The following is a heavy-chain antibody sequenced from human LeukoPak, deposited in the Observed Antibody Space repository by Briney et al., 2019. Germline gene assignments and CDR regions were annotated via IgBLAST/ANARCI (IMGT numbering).Heavy chain of an antibody. CDR3: AKDIVVVPADFDI. CDR1: GFTFSSYA. V-gene: IGHV3-30-3*01. Sequence: GRSLRLSCAASGFTFSSYAMHWVRQAPGKGLEWVAVISYDGSNKYYADSVKGRFTISRDNSKNTLYLQMNSLRAEDTAVYYCAKDIVVVPADFDIWGQGTMVTVSS. J-gene: IGHJ3*02. CDR2: ISYDGSNK. D-gene: IGHD2-2*01.